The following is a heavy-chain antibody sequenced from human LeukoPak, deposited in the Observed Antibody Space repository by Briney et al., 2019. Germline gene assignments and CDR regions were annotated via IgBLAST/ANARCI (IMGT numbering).Heavy chain of an antibody. J-gene: IGHJ4*02. Sequence: GGSLRLSCAASGFAFGTFALHWARQAPGKGLERVAVISNDGSTEKSADSVKGRFTISRDNTKNTLYLQMNSLRAEDTAVYYCARDGEAGPHIYGFGYMDYWGQGTLVTVSS. CDR3: ARDGEAGPHIYGFGYMDY. V-gene: IGHV3-30-3*01. CDR2: ISNDGSTE. D-gene: IGHD3-10*01. CDR1: GFAFGTFA.